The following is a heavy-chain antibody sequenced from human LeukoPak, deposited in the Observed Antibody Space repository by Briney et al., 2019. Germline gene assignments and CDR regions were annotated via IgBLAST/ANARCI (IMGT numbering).Heavy chain of an antibody. V-gene: IGHV3-48*01. D-gene: IGHD6-6*01. CDR2: ISSSSSTI. CDR3: ARDLYSSSF. J-gene: IGHJ4*02. CDR1: GFTFSSYS. Sequence: PGGSLRLSCAASGFTFSSYSMNWVRQAPGKGLEWVSYISSSSSTIYYADSVKGRFTISRDNAKNSLYLQMNSLRAEDTAVYYCARDLYSSSFWGQGTLVTVSS.